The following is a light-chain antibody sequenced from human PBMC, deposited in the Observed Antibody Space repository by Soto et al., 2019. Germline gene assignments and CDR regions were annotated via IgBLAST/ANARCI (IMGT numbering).Light chain of an antibody. Sequence: QAVVTQPASVSGSPGQSITISCTGTRSDLGGYNYVSWFQHHPGKAPKLLIYDVNSRPSGVSNRFSGSKSGNTASLTISGLQAEDEADYYCSSYTSSSTHVFGGGTKVTVL. J-gene: IGLJ2*01. V-gene: IGLV2-14*03. CDR1: RSDLGGYNY. CDR3: SSYTSSSTHV. CDR2: DVN.